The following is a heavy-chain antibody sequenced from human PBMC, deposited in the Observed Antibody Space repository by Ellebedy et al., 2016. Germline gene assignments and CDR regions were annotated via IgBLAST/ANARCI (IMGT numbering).Heavy chain of an antibody. V-gene: IGHV4-59*01. Sequence: SETLSLTCTVSGGSISSYYWSWIRQPPGKGLEWIGYIYYSGSTNYNPSLKSRVTISVDTSKNQFSLKLSSVTAADTAVYYCAREGGYYRDAFDIWGQGTMVTVSS. CDR2: IYYSGST. D-gene: IGHD3-10*01. J-gene: IGHJ3*02. CDR1: GGSISSYY. CDR3: AREGGYYRDAFDI.